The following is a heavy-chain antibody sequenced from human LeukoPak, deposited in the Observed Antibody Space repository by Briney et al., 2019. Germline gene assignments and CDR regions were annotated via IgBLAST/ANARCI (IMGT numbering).Heavy chain of an antibody. CDR1: GGSISSGGYY. Sequence: SETLSLTCTVSGGSISSGGYYWSWIRQPPGKGLEWIGYIYHSGSTYYNPSLKSRVTITVDRSKNQFSLKLSSVTAADTAVYYCARGPVGEPGNFDYWGQGTLVTVSS. CDR3: ARGPVGEPGNFDY. V-gene: IGHV4-30-2*02. CDR2: IYHSGST. D-gene: IGHD3-16*01. J-gene: IGHJ4*02.